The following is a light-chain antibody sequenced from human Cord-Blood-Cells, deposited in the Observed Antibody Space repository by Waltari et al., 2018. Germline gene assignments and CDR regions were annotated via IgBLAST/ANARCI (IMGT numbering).Light chain of an antibody. CDR2: EGS. CDR3: CSYAGSSTWV. V-gene: IGLV2-23*01. CDR1: SSDVGSYNL. Sequence: QSALTQPASVSGSPGQSITISCTGTSSDVGSYNLVSWYQQHPGKAPKLMIYEGSKRPSGVSKRFSGSKSGNTASLTISGLQAEDEADYYCCSYAGSSTWVCCGGTKLTVL. J-gene: IGLJ3*02.